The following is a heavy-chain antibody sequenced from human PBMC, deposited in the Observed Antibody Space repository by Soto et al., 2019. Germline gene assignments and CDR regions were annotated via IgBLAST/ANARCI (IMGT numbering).Heavy chain of an antibody. CDR3: ARQGDSRILRDTFDI. V-gene: IGHV1-3*04. CDR2: INTDNGNT. J-gene: IGHJ3*02. Sequence: HVQLVQSGAEVKQPGASVKVSCKSSGYTFTHYAMHWVRQAPGQGLEWLGWINTDNGNTAFSQKFQGRVSITMDTSASTAYVDLSSLISEDTAVYYCARQGDSRILRDTFDIWGQGTLVTVAS. D-gene: IGHD2-8*01. CDR1: GYTFTHYA.